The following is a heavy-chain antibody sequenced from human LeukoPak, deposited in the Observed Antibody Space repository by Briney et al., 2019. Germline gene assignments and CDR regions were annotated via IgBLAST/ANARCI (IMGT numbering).Heavy chain of an antibody. V-gene: IGHV3-30*02. CDR1: GFTFSSYG. J-gene: IGHJ6*03. CDR3: AKDSSLRWDSNLYYYYYYMDV. Sequence: PGGSLRLSCAASGFTFSSYGMSWVRQAPGKGLEWVAFIRYDGSNKYYADSVKGRFTISRDNSKNTLYLQMNSLRAEDTAVYYCAKDSSLRWDSNLYYYYYYMDVWGKGTTVTISS. CDR2: IRYDGSNK. D-gene: IGHD5-24*01.